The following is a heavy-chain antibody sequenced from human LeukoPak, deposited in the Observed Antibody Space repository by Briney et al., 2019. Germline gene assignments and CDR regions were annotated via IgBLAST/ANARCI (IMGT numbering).Heavy chain of an antibody. D-gene: IGHD6-13*01. V-gene: IGHV4-59*08. CDR2: IYYSGST. CDR1: GGSISSYY. CDR3: ARRRVAAAGSYFDY. J-gene: IGHJ4*02. Sequence: SETLSLTCTVSGGSISSYYWSWIRQPPGKGLEWIGYIYYSGSTNYNPSLKSRVTISVDTSKNQFSLKLSSVTAADTAVYYCARRRVAAAGSYFDYWGPGTLVTVSS.